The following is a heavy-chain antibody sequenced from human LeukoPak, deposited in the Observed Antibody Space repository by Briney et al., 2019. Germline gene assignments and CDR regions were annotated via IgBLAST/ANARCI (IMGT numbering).Heavy chain of an antibody. Sequence: PSETLSLTCTVSGGSVSSYYWSWIRQPPGKGLEWIGYIYYSGSTNYNPSLKSRVTISVDTSKNQFSLKLSSVTAADTAVYYCARHSPRYSSGWYGDYFDYWGQGTLVTVSS. CDR3: ARHSPRYSSGWYGDYFDY. J-gene: IGHJ4*02. CDR2: IYYSGST. V-gene: IGHV4-59*08. CDR1: GGSVSSYY. D-gene: IGHD6-19*01.